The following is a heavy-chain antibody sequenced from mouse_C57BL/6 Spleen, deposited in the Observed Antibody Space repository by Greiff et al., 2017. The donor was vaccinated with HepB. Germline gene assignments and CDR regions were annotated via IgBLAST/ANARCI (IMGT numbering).Heavy chain of an antibody. V-gene: IGHV1-80*01. CDR2: IYPGDGDT. CDR1: GYAFSSYW. J-gene: IGHJ2*01. CDR3: ARSTGAYFDY. Sequence: VKLVESGAELVKPGASVKISCKASGYAFSSYWMNWVKQRPGKGLEWIGQIYPGDGDTNYNGKFKGKATLTADKSSSTAYMQLSSLTSEDSAVYFCARSTGAYFDYWGQGTTLTVSS.